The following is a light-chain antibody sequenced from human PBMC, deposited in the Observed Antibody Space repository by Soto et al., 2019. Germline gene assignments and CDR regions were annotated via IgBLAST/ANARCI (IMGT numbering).Light chain of an antibody. V-gene: IGLV1-44*01. J-gene: IGLJ1*01. CDR1: SSNIGTSS. CDR2: TTN. Sequence: QSVLTQPHSASGTPGQRVTISCSGSSSNIGTSSVHWFQQLPGTAPKLLISTTNQRPSGVPERFSGSKSGTSASLAISGLQSEDEADCYCAAWDDSLYGHGFGTGTKVTGL. CDR3: AAWDDSLYGHG.